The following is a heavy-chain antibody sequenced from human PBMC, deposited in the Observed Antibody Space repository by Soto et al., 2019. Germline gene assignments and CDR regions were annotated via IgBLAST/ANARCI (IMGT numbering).Heavy chain of an antibody. CDR2: IYYSGST. V-gene: IGHV4-61*01. D-gene: IGHD3-3*01. CDR1: GGSVTSGSYY. CDR3: ARAGSHYGCWSGYYFDC. Sequence: PSETLSLTCTVSGGSVTSGSYYWSWIRQPPGKGLEWIGYIYYSGSTNYNPSLKSRVTISVDTSKNQFSLKLSSVTAADTAVYYCARAGSHYGCWSGYYFDCWGQGTLVSV. J-gene: IGHJ4*02.